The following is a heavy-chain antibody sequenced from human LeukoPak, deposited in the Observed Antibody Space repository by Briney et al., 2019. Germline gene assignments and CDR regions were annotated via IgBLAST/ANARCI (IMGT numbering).Heavy chain of an antibody. Sequence: ASVKVSCKASGYTFTNYHINWVRQAPGQGLEWMGWINPNTGDRGYAQNFQGRVSITRDTSISTAYMELGSPRSEDTAVYFCARTTSLTASGYDCWGQGTLVTVSS. D-gene: IGHD4-17*01. V-gene: IGHV1-8*03. J-gene: IGHJ4*02. CDR2: INPNTGDR. CDR1: GYTFTNYH. CDR3: ARTTSLTASGYDC.